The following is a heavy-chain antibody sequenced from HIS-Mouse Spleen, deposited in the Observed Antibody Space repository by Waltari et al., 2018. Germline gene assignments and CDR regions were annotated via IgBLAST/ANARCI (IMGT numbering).Heavy chain of an antibody. D-gene: IGHD6-13*01. Sequence: QLQLQESGPGLVKPSETLSLTCTVSGGSISSSSYYWGWIRQPPGKGLEWSGSIYYSGSTYYNPSLKSRVTISVDTSKNPFSLKLSSVTAADTAVYYCAREIPYSSSWYDWYFDLWGRGTLVTVSS. V-gene: IGHV4-39*07. CDR1: GGSISSSSYY. CDR3: AREIPYSSSWYDWYFDL. J-gene: IGHJ2*01. CDR2: IYYSGST.